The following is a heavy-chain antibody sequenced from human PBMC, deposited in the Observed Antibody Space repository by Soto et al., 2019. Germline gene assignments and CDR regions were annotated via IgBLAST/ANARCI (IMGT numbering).Heavy chain of an antibody. Sequence: ASVKVSCKASGYTFTSYDINWVRQATGQGLEWMGWMNPNSGNTGYAQKFQGRVTMTRNTSISTAYMELSSLRSEDTAVYYCARAGTMLLDYYYYMDVWGKGTTVTVSS. CDR3: ARAGTMLLDYYYYMDV. CDR2: MNPNSGNT. J-gene: IGHJ6*03. D-gene: IGHD2-15*01. V-gene: IGHV1-8*01. CDR1: GYTFTSYD.